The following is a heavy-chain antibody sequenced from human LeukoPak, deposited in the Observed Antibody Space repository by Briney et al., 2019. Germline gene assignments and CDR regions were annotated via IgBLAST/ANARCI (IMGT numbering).Heavy chain of an antibody. CDR3: ASAIRGSYYSFDY. V-gene: IGHV3-11*01. J-gene: IGHJ4*02. CDR1: GFTFSSYW. Sequence: GGSLRLSCAASGFTFSSYWMSWIRQAPGKGLEWVSYISSSGSTIYYADSVKGRFTISRDNAKNSLYLQMNSLRAEDTAVYYCASAIRGSYYSFDYWGQGTLVTVSS. CDR2: ISSSGSTI. D-gene: IGHD1-26*01.